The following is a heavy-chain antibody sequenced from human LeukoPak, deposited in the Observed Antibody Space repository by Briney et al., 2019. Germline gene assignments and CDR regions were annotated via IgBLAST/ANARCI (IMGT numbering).Heavy chain of an antibody. CDR1: GFTFSSYS. V-gene: IGHV3-48*01. Sequence: GGSLRLSCAASGFTFSSYSMNWVRQAPGKGLEWVSYIDTSGTTIYYADSVKGRFTISRDNAKNSLYLQMNSLRAEDTAVYYCAREQYISGKSLDYWGQGKLVTVSS. J-gene: IGHJ4*01. D-gene: IGHD3-10*01. CDR2: IDTSGTTI. CDR3: AREQYISGKSLDY.